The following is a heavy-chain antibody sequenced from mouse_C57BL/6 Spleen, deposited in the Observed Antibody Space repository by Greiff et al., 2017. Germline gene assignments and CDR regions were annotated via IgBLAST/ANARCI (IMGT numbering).Heavy chain of an antibody. CDR3: ARSETTVVDY. V-gene: IGHV1-50*01. CDR2: IDPSDSYT. Sequence: QVQLQQPGAELVKPGASVKLSCKASGYTFTSYWMQWVKQRPGQGLEWIGEIDPSDSYTNYNQTFKGKSTLTVDTSTSTAYMQLSSLTSEDSAVYYCARSETTVVDYWGQGTTLTVSS. J-gene: IGHJ2*01. CDR1: GYTFTSYW. D-gene: IGHD1-1*01.